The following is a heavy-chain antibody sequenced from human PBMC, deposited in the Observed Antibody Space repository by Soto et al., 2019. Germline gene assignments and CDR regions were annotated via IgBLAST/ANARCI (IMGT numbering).Heavy chain of an antibody. D-gene: IGHD1-1*01. J-gene: IGHJ4*02. CDR1: GGSIRSYY. Sequence: SETLSLTCSVSGGSIRSYYYCGVRQPPRKGLGRMCYRHNSGTANYNPALKSQGTVSLATSKNHSSLTVSSVTAEDTAVYYCARVAYDSAWNAYYFDYWGQGTLVTVSS. CDR2: RHNSGTA. V-gene: IGHV4-59*01. CDR3: ARVAYDSAWNAYYFDY.